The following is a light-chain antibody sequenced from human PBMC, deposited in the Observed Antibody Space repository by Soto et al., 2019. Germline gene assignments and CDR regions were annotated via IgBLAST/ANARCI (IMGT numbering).Light chain of an antibody. Sequence: DIVMTQSPDSLAVSLGERTTIKCKSSQSGVYSSNNKNYLAWYQQKPGQPPKLLIYGASTRVSGVPDRFSGSGSGTDFTLTISSLQAEDVAVYYCQQYYSTPLTFGGGTKVEIK. J-gene: IGKJ4*01. V-gene: IGKV4-1*01. CDR1: QSGVYSSNNKNY. CDR2: GAS. CDR3: QQYYSTPLT.